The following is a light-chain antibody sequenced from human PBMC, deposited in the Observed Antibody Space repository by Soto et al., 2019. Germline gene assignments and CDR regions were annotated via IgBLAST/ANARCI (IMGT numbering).Light chain of an antibody. J-gene: IGKJ2*01. CDR2: GAS. Sequence: EVVLTQSLATLSLSPGEGATLSCRASQSVSRYLAWYQQKPGQAPRLLIYGASNRATGIPARFSGSGSGTDFTLTINSLEPEDFAVYYCQQRSSWPGAFGQGTKLEIK. CDR3: QQRSSWPGA. V-gene: IGKV3-11*01. CDR1: QSVSRY.